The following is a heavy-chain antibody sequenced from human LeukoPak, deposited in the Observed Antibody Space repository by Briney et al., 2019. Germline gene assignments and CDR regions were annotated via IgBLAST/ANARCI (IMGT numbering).Heavy chain of an antibody. CDR1: GGSISGYH. J-gene: IGHJ4*02. V-gene: IGHV4-4*07. CDR3: ARAAGAAGGQYFAY. Sequence: PSETLSLTYTVSGGSISGYHWSWLRQPAGQGLEWIGRIYTDGNTNYSPSLRSRVTMSVDMSKNQLSLNLRPVTAADTAVYYCARAAGAAGGQYFAYGGQGTLVTVSS. CDR2: IYTDGNT. D-gene: IGHD6-13*01.